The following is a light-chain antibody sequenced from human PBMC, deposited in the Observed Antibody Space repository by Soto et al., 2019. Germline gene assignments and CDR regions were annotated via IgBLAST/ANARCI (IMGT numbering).Light chain of an antibody. CDR1: QSISDT. V-gene: IGKV3-15*01. CDR2: GAS. Sequence: EIVMTQSPVTLSVSPGGRATLSCRASQSISDTLAWYQQKPGQAPRLLIHGASTRAPGFPARFSGSGSGTEFTLTISGLQSEDFAVYYCQQYNNWPPWTFGQGTKVDIK. J-gene: IGKJ1*01. CDR3: QQYNNWPPWT.